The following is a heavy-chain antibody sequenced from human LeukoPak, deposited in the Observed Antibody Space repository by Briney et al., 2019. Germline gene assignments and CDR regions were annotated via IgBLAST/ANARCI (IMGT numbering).Heavy chain of an antibody. V-gene: IGHV1-18*01. CDR1: GYTFTSYD. CDR2: INTNTGNT. D-gene: IGHD4-23*01. Sequence: ASVKVSCKTSGYTFTSYDITWVRQAPGQGPEWLGWINTNTGNTHYAQSLQDRVTLTTDTSTSTAYMELRSLKSDDTAVYYCAGGVSGVTPPWGQGTLVIVSS. J-gene: IGHJ5*02. CDR3: AGGVSGVTPP.